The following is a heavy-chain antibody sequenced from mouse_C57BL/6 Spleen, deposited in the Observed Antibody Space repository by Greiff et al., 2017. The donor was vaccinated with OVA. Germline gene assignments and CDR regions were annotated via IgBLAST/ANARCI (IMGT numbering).Heavy chain of an antibody. CDR3: RGGYGNYGFDN. CDR1: GFNIKDYY. D-gene: IGHD2-1*01. CDR2: IDPEDGDT. Sequence: VQLQQSGAELVRPGASVKLSCTASGFNIKDYYMHWVKQRPEQGLEWIGRIDPEDGDTEYAPKFQGKATMTADTSSNTAYLQLSSLTSEDTAVYYCRGGYGNYGFDNWGQGTTLTVSS. J-gene: IGHJ2*01. V-gene: IGHV14-1*01.